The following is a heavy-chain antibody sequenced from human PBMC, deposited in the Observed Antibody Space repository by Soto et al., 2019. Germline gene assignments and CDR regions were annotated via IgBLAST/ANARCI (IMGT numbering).Heavy chain of an antibody. CDR2: ISSNGVTS. Sequence: GGSLRLSCAASGFTFSSYAMQWVRQAPGKGLEYVSAISSNGVTSYYANSVRGRFTISRDNSKNTLFLQMGSLRAEDMAVYYCAHLFGSSSVWGQGTMVTVSS. CDR3: AHLFGSSSV. J-gene: IGHJ3*01. CDR1: GFTFSSYA. V-gene: IGHV3-64*01. D-gene: IGHD6-6*01.